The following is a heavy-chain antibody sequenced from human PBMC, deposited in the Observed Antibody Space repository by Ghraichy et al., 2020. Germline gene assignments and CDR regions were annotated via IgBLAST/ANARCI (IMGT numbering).Heavy chain of an antibody. CDR1: GFTFRSYS. CDR3: ARSRWLVLGGDY. V-gene: IGHV3-7*04. CDR2: INEDGSEK. Sequence: GGSLRLSCLASGFTFRSYSMSWVRQAPGKGLEWVANINEDGSEKYYVDSVKGRFIISRDNAENSLYLQMNSLRAEDTAVYYCARSRWLVLGGDYWGQGTLVTASS. J-gene: IGHJ4*02. D-gene: IGHD6-19*01.